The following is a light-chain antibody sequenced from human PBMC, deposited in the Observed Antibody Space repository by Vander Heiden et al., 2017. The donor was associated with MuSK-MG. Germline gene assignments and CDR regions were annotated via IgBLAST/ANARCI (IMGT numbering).Light chain of an antibody. CDR2: GAS. Sequence: EIVLTQSPGTLSLSLGERATRSCRTSQIVFSSYLAWYQQKPGEAPRLLIYGASSSSTGIADGFRGRWPGTDFTLTITMLDPEGFAVYYCQQFGSSPRTFGQGTKVEIK. V-gene: IGKV3-20*01. CDR1: QIVFSSY. J-gene: IGKJ1*01. CDR3: QQFGSSPRT.